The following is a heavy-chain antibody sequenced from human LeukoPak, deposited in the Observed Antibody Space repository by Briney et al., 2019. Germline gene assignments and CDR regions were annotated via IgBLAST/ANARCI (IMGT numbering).Heavy chain of an antibody. CDR2: IKSKNDGGTT. V-gene: IGHV3-15*01. CDR3: TTERGDSGGYNYYYYGMDV. D-gene: IGHD3-22*01. Sequence: PGGSLRLSCAASGFTFSNVWMIWVRQAPGQGREGVCGIKSKNDGGTTDYAAPVKGRFTIARNDYKNTLYLQMNRLKAEDTAVYYCTTERGDSGGYNYYYYGMDVWGQGTTVTVSS. CDR1: GFTFSNVW. J-gene: IGHJ6*02.